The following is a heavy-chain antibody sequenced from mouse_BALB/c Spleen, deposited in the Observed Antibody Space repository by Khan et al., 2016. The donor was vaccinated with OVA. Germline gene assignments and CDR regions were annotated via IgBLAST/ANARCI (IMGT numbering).Heavy chain of an antibody. CDR3: AREKYDGRTCYAMDY. CDR2: IGPGSGST. CDR1: GYTFTSYW. D-gene: IGHD2-14*01. J-gene: IGHJ4*01. Sequence: DLVKPGASVKLSCKASGYTFTSYWINWIKQRPGQGLEWIGRIGPGSGSTYYNEVFKGKATLTVDTSSSTASIQLSSLSSEDSAVYVCAREKYDGRTCYAMDYWGQGTSVTVSS. V-gene: IGHV1S41*01.